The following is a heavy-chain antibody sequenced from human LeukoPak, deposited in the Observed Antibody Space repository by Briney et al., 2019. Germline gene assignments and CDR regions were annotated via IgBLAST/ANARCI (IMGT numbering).Heavy chain of an antibody. CDR3: AREGGYSSGWPVNWFDP. D-gene: IGHD6-19*01. J-gene: IGHJ5*02. CDR1: GYTFTGYY. Sequence: GASVKVSCKASGYTFTGYYMHWVRQAPGQGLEWMGWINPNSGGTNYAQKFQGRVTMTRDTSISTAYMELSRLRSDDTAVYYCAREGGYSSGWPVNWFDPWGQGTLVTVSS. CDR2: INPNSGGT. V-gene: IGHV1-2*02.